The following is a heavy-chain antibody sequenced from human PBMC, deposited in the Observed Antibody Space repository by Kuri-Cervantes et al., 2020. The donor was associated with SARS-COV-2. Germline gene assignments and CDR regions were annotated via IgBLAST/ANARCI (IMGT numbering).Heavy chain of an antibody. D-gene: IGHD3-3*01. Sequence: SETLSLTCTVSGGSISSGDYYWGWIRQPPGKGLEWIGGIYHSGSTYYNPSLKSRVTISVDTSKNQFSLKLSSVTAADTAVYYCARVFRARGAYYDFWSGPYYYYMDVWGKGTTVTVSS. CDR2: IYHSGST. CDR1: GGSISSGDYY. J-gene: IGHJ6*03. V-gene: IGHV4-39*07. CDR3: ARVFRARGAYYDFWSGPYYYYMDV.